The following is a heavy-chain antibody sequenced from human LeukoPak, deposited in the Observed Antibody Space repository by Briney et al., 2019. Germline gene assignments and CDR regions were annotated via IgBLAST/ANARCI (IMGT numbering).Heavy chain of an antibody. CDR2: ISGSGGST. D-gene: IGHD3-10*01. Sequence: PGGSLRLSCSASGFTFSSYAMSWVRQAPGKGLAWVSGISGSGGSTYYADSVKGRFTISRDNSKNTLYLQMNSLRAEDTAVYYCARDSTYGDSDYWGQGTLVTVSS. CDR3: ARDSTYGDSDY. J-gene: IGHJ4*02. V-gene: IGHV3-23*01. CDR1: GFTFSSYA.